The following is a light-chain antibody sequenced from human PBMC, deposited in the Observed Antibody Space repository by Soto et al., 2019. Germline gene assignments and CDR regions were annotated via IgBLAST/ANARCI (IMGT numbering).Light chain of an antibody. CDR3: QQSYDTPLT. CDR1: QNIRTY. Sequence: DIQMTQSPRSLSASVGDRVTITCRASQNIRTYLNWYQQKPAKAPKLLIYAASTLQSGVPSRFSGSGSETEFTLTISSLQPEDFATYYCQQSYDTPLTFGGGAKVEI. V-gene: IGKV1-39*01. J-gene: IGKJ4*01. CDR2: AAS.